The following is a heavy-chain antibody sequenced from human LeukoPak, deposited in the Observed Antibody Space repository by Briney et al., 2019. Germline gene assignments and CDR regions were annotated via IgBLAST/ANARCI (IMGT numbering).Heavy chain of an antibody. CDR2: INPNGGDT. Sequence: ASVNVSCKAGGYNFPAYFVHWVRQAPGQGLEWMGRINPNGGDTNYAQQFQGRVTMASDTSISTAYVELSSLISDDTAVYYCARVGFTTSWSNFDYWGQGTLVTVSS. CDR3: ARVGFTTSWSNFDY. D-gene: IGHD2-2*01. CDR1: GYNFPAYF. V-gene: IGHV1-2*06. J-gene: IGHJ4*02.